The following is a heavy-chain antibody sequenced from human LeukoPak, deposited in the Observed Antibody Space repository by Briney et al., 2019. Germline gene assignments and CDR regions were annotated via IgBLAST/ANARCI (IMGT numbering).Heavy chain of an antibody. V-gene: IGHV4-59*11. Sequence: SETLSLTCTVSGGSISSHFWSWIRQPPGKGLEWIGYIFYSGTTKYNPSLRSRVTISADTSKNQFSLKLSSVTAADTAVYYCARSMVRGVIFFDYWGQGTLVTVSS. J-gene: IGHJ4*02. CDR2: IFYSGTT. CDR3: ARSMVRGVIFFDY. D-gene: IGHD3-10*01. CDR1: GGSISSHF.